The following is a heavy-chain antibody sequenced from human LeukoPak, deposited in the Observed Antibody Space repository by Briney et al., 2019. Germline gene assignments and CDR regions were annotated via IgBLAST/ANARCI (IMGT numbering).Heavy chain of an antibody. D-gene: IGHD3-22*01. Sequence: PGRSLRLSCAASGFTFSSYGMHWVRQAPGKGLEWVAVISYDGSNKYYADSVKARFTISRDNSKNTLYLQMNSLRAEDTAVYYCAKGATITMIVVYFDYWGQGTLVTVSS. CDR1: GFTFSSYG. CDR3: AKGATITMIVVYFDY. V-gene: IGHV3-30*18. CDR2: ISYDGSNK. J-gene: IGHJ4*02.